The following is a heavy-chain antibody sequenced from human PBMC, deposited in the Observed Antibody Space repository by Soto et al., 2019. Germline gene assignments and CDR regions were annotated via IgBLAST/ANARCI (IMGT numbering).Heavy chain of an antibody. D-gene: IGHD6-13*01. V-gene: IGHV3-23*01. CDR2: ISGSGGST. J-gene: IGHJ3*02. Sequence: GGSLRLSCAASGFTFSSYAMSWVRQAPGEGLEWVSAISGSGGSTYYADSVKGRFTISRDNSKNTLYLQMNSLRAEDTAVYYCAKRGGLLYSSSWSWGDAFDIWGQGTMVTVSS. CDR1: GFTFSSYA. CDR3: AKRGGLLYSSSWSWGDAFDI.